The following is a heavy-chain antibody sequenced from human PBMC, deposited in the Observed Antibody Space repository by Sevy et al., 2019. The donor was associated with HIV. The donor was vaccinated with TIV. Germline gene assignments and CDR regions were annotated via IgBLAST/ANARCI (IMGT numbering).Heavy chain of an antibody. CDR3: ARDKEGNGNGYFDY. CDR1: GFTFSSYF. D-gene: IGHD3-22*01. V-gene: IGHV3-21*06. Sequence: GGSLRLSCETSGFTFSSYFINWVRQSPGKGLEWVDSIGRSSSHIYYADSVKGRVTISRDNGKNSLNLQMNSLRVDDTAIYYCARDKEGNGNGYFDYWGQGALVTVSS. CDR2: IGRSSSHI. J-gene: IGHJ4*02.